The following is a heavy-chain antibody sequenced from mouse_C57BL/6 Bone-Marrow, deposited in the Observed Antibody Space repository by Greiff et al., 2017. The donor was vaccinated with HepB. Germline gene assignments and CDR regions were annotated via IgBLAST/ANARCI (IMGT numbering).Heavy chain of an antibody. CDR2: IYPGSGST. V-gene: IGHV1-55*01. CDR3: ARWGTTVVDYFDY. CDR1: GYTFTSYW. J-gene: IGHJ2*01. Sequence: QVHVKQPGAELVKPGASVKMSCKASGYTFTSYWITWVKQRPGQGLEWIGDIYPGSGSTNYNEKFKSKATLTVDTSSSTAYMQLSSLTSEDSAVYYCARWGTTVVDYFDYWGQGTTLTVSS. D-gene: IGHD1-1*01.